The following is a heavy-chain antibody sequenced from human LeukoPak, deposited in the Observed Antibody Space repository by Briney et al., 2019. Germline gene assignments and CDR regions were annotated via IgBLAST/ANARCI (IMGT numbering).Heavy chain of an antibody. CDR3: ASLSLGPRHAFDI. Sequence: SETLSLTCTVSGGSISSSSYYWGWIRQPPGKGLEWIGSIYYSGSAYYNPSLKSRVTISVDTSKNQFSLKLSSVTAADTAVYYCASLSLGPRHAFDIWGQGTMVTVSS. V-gene: IGHV4-39*01. CDR2: IYYSGSA. CDR1: GGSISSSSYY. J-gene: IGHJ3*02. D-gene: IGHD3-16*01.